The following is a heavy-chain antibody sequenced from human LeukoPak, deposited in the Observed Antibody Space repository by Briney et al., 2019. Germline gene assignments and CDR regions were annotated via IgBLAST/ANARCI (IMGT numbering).Heavy chain of an antibody. J-gene: IGHJ3*02. Sequence: SSETLSLTCTVSGGSISSYYWSWIRQPPGKGLEWIGYIYYSGSTNYNPSLKSRVTISVDTSKNQFSLKLSSVTAADTAVYYCARAAPDIVVVPAANDAFDIWGQGTMVTVSS. D-gene: IGHD2-2*01. CDR1: GGSISSYY. CDR2: IYYSGST. CDR3: ARAAPDIVVVPAANDAFDI. V-gene: IGHV4-59*01.